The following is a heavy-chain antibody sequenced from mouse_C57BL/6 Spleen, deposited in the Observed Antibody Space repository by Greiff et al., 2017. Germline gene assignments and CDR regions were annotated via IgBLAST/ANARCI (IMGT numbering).Heavy chain of an antibody. CDR3: ARGWAYSDY. CDR1: GYTFTSYW. D-gene: IGHD1-1*02. Sequence: QVQLQQPGAELVMPGASVQLSCKASGYTFTSYWMHWVKQRPGQGLEWIGEIDPSDSYTNYNQKFKGKSTLTVDKSSSTAYMQLSSLTSEDSAVYYGARGWAYSDYWGQGTTLTVSS. J-gene: IGHJ2*01. V-gene: IGHV1-69*01. CDR2: IDPSDSYT.